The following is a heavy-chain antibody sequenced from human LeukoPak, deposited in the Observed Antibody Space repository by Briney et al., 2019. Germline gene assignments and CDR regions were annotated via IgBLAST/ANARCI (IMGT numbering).Heavy chain of an antibody. CDR1: GFTFSSYA. V-gene: IGHV3-23*01. CDR2: ISGSGST. J-gene: IGHJ4*02. Sequence: SGGSLRLSCAASGFTFSSYAMSWVRQALGKGPEWVSAISGSGSTYYADSVKGRFTISRDNSKNTLYLQMNSLRAEDTAVYYCAKPRDSSGYYDYWGQGTLVTVSS. CDR3: AKPRDSSGYYDY. D-gene: IGHD3-22*01.